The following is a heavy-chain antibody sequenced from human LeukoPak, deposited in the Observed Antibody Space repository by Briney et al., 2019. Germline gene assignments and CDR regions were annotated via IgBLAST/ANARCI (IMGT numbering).Heavy chain of an antibody. V-gene: IGHV3-30*02. D-gene: IGHD6-6*01. CDR1: GFTFSSYG. CDR2: IRYDGSNK. Sequence: GGSLRLSCAASGFTFSSYGMHWVRQAPGKGLEWVAFIRYDGSNKYYADSVKGRFTISRDNSKNTLYLQMNSLRAEDTAVYYCARDRWIAARYFDYWGQGTLVTVSS. J-gene: IGHJ4*02. CDR3: ARDRWIAARYFDY.